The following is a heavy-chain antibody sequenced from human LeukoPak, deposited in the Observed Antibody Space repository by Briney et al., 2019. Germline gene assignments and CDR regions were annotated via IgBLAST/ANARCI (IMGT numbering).Heavy chain of an antibody. CDR2: IYHSGST. CDR3: ARGVRGAIDY. CDR1: GGSLSSGGYS. D-gene: IGHD3-10*01. V-gene: IGHV4-30-2*01. Sequence: SQTLSLTCAVSGGSLSSGGYSWSWLRQPPGKGLEWIGYIYHSGSTYYNPSLKSRVTISVDRSKNQFSLKLSSVTAADTAVYYCARGVRGAIDYGGQGTLVTVSS. J-gene: IGHJ4*02.